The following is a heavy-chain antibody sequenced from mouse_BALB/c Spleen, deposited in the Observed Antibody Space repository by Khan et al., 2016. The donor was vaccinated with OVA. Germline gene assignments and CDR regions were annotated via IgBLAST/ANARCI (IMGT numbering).Heavy chain of an antibody. J-gene: IGHJ4*01. V-gene: IGHV3-2*02. CDR1: GYSITSNYA. CDR3: AAGNYYGYAVAY. D-gene: IGHD1-1*01. Sequence: EVQLQESGPGLVKPSQSLNLTCTVTGYSITSNYAWYWMRQFPGNQLEWMSYISHSGTTNYNPSLKSRISITRYTSKNQDILQFNSVPTCDTATYYCAAGNYYGYAVAYWGQGTSVTVSS. CDR2: ISHSGTT.